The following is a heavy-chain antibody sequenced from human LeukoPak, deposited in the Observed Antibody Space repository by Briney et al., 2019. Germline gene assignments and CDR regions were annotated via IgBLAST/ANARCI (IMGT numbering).Heavy chain of an antibody. J-gene: IGHJ4*02. D-gene: IGHD1-26*01. V-gene: IGHV3-23*05. Sequence: GGSLRLSCAASGFTFSNYAMSWVRQAPGTGLEWVSTILKDTSSTFYADSVKGRFTISRDNSKNMLYLQTNSLRADDTAVYYCAKAESGSYFWGQGTLLTVSS. CDR1: GFTFSNYA. CDR2: ILKDTSST. CDR3: AKAESGSYF.